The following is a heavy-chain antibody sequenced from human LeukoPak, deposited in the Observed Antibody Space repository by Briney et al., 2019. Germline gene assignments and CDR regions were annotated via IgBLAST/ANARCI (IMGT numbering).Heavy chain of an antibody. D-gene: IGHD3-10*01. CDR3: ARSRITMVRGATDY. J-gene: IGHJ4*02. CDR2: ISYDGSNK. CDR1: GFTFSSYA. Sequence: GGSLRLSCAASGFTFSSYAMHWVRQAPGKGLEWVAVISYDGSNKYYADSVKGRFTISRGNSKNTLYLQMNSLRAEDTAVYYCARSRITMVRGATDYWGQGTLVTVSS. V-gene: IGHV3-30-3*01.